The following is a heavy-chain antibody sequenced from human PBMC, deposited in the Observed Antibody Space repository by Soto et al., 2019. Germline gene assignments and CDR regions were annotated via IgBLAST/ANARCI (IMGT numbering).Heavy chain of an antibody. CDR3: ARDRRAKATRWYFDY. CDR1: GFTFSSYG. Sequence: QVQLVESGGGVVQPGRSLRLSCAASGFTFSSYGMHWVRQAPGKGLEWVAVIWYDGSNKYYADSVKGRFTISRDNSKNTLYLQMNSLRAEDTAVYYCARDRRAKATRWYFDYWGQGTLVTVSS. D-gene: IGHD2-15*01. CDR2: IWYDGSNK. J-gene: IGHJ4*02. V-gene: IGHV3-33*01.